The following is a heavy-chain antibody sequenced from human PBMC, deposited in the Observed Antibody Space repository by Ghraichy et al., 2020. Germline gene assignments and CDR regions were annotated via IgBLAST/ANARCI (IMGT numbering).Heavy chain of an antibody. CDR1: GFSISGYY. J-gene: IGHJ4*02. V-gene: IGHV3-11*06. Sequence: GESLNISCEASGFSISGYYIYWIRQAPGKGLEWVSYISGSSSYTDYADSVKGRFIISRDNGRKSVYLQMNSLRVEDTAVYFCARSGRSPPDFDFWGQGTLVTVSS. CDR2: ISGSSSYT. CDR3: ARSGRSPPDFDF. D-gene: IGHD6-19*01.